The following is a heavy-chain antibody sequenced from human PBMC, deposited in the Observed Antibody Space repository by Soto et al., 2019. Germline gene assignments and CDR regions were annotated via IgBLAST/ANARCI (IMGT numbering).Heavy chain of an antibody. V-gene: IGHV3-53*01. Sequence: EVQLVESGGGLIQPGGSLRLSCAVSGFTVSNNYMSWVRQAPGKGLEGVSVIYSGGYTAYGDSVKGRFTISRDNSKNTIYLKRNRRRAGDTAVCFVASPPGGGGYWGQGTLVTVSS. D-gene: IGHD3-10*01. CDR1: GFTVSNNY. J-gene: IGHJ4*02. CDR2: IYSGGYT. CDR3: ASPPGGGGY.